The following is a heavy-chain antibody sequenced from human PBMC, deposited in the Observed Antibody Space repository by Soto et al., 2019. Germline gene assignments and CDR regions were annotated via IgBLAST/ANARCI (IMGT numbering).Heavy chain of an antibody. CDR1: GGSISSYY. CDR3: ARQSVGPYGSGSYFDY. Sequence: QVQLQESGPGLVKPSETLSLTCTVSGGSISSYYWSWIRQPPGKGLEWIGYIYYSGSTNYNPSLMSRVTISVDPSKNQCSLKLSSVTAADTDVYYCARQSVGPYGSGSYFDYWGQGTLVTVSS. J-gene: IGHJ4*02. CDR2: IYYSGST. D-gene: IGHD3-10*01. V-gene: IGHV4-59*08.